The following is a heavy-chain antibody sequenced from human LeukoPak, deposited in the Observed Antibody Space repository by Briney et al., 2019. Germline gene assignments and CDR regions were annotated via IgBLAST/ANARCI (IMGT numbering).Heavy chain of an antibody. D-gene: IGHD3-22*01. V-gene: IGHV1-46*01. CDR2: INPSGGST. CDR3: ARGSTPSHYYDSSGHFDY. J-gene: IGHJ4*02. Sequence: ASVKVSCKASGYTFTGYYMHWVRQAPGQGLEWMGIINPSGGSTSYAQKFQGRVTMTRDTSTSTVYMELSSLRSEDTAVYYCARGSTPSHYYDSSGHFDYWGRGTLVTVSS. CDR1: GYTFTGYY.